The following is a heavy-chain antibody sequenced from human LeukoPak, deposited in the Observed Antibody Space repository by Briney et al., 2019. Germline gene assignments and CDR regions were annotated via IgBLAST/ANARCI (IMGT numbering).Heavy chain of an antibody. CDR3: ARGSSSSSAPLSY. J-gene: IGHJ4*02. Sequence: TSETLSLTCTVSGGSISPYCWSWIRQPAGKGLEWIGRIYTSGSTNYNPSLKSRVTTSVDTSKNQFSLKLSSVTAADTAMYYCARGSSSSSAPLSYWGQGALVTVSS. V-gene: IGHV4-4*07. CDR2: IYTSGST. D-gene: IGHD2-2*01. CDR1: GGSISPYC.